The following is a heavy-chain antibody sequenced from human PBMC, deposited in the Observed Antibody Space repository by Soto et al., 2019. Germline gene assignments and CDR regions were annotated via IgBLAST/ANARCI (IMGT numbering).Heavy chain of an antibody. CDR2: VYYNGST. J-gene: IGHJ4*02. D-gene: IGHD6-19*01. Sequence: SETLSLTCAVSGGPIAPFYWTWIRQSPGKGLESIGYVYYNGSTNYNPALKGRVTISLDTSKSQFSLRLSSVTAADTAVYYCARTRGRGQWRDFYFDFWGQGSLVTVSS. CDR1: GGPIAPFY. CDR3: ARTRGRGQWRDFYFDF. V-gene: IGHV4-59*12.